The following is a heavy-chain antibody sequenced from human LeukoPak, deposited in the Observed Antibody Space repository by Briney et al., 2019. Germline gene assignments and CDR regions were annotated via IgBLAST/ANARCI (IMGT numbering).Heavy chain of an antibody. V-gene: IGHV3-53*04. D-gene: IGHD3-10*01. CDR2: IYSGGST. J-gene: IGHJ4*02. CDR3: ARGTPSGAYYFDY. CDR1: GFTFSSYA. Sequence: GGSLRLSCAASGFTFSSYAMSWVRQAPGKGLEWVSVIYSGGSTYYADSVKGRFTISRHNSKNTLYLQMNSLRAEDTAVYYCARGTPSGAYYFDYWGQGTLVTVSS.